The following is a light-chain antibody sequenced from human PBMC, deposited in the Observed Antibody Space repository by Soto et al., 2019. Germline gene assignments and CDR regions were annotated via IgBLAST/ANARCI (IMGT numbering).Light chain of an antibody. J-gene: IGLJ1*01. CDR2: DVS. CDR1: SSDVGGYNY. CDR3: SSYTSSSTLV. V-gene: IGLV2-14*03. Sequence: QSVLTQPASVSGSPGQSITISCTGTSSDVGGYNYVSWYQQHPGKAPKLMIYDVSNRPSGVSNRFSGSKSGNTASLTISGLQAYDEADYYCSSYTSSSTLVFGTGTQLTVL.